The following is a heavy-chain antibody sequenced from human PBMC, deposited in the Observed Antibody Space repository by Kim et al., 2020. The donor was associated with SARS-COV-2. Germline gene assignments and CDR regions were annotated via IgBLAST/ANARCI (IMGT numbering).Heavy chain of an antibody. Sequence: GGSLRLSCAASGFTFSDYYMSWIRQAPGKGLEWVSYISSSGTIYYADSVKGRFTISRDNAKNSLYLQMNSLRAEDTAVYYCARDRWLEQEMGFDIWGQGTMVTVSS. J-gene: IGHJ3*02. CDR2: ISSSGTI. D-gene: IGHD5-12*01. CDR1: GFTFSDYY. CDR3: ARDRWLEQEMGFDI. V-gene: IGHV3-11*04.